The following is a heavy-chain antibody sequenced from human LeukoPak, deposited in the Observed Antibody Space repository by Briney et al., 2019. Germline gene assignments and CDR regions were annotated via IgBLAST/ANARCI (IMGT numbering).Heavy chain of an antibody. CDR3: ARGVWSSLIAFDI. Sequence: PGGSLRLSCTASGFTFTTSWMSWVRQTPGKGLEWVANIKPDGGEKHYVDSVKGRFTISRGNARNSLYLQMSSLGADDTALYYCARGVWSSLIAFDICGERTMVTVFS. D-gene: IGHD2-21*02. V-gene: IGHV3-7*01. CDR2: IKPDGGEK. J-gene: IGHJ3*02. CDR1: GFTFTTSW.